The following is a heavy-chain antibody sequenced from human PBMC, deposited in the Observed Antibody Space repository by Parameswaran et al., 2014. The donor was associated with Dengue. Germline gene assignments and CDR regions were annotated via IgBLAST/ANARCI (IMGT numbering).Heavy chain of an antibody. CDR2: LVVVVVA. J-gene: IGHJ4*02. CDR3: AFRGYGIAVAGTSGTLDY. Sequence: VRPGVQGRGWSGSQLLVVVVVAHTTQTPSKGRFTISRDNSKNTLYLQMNSLRAEDTAVYYCAFRGYGIAVAGTSGTLDYWGQGTLVTVSS. V-gene: IGHV3-23*01. D-gene: IGHD6-19*01.